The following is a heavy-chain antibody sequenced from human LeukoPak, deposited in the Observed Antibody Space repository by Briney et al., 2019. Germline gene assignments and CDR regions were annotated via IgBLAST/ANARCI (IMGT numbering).Heavy chain of an antibody. Sequence: ASVKVSCKTSGYTFTGYYMHWVRQAPGQGLAWMGWINPNSGGTNYAQKFQGRVTMTWDTSISTANMELSRLRSDDTAVYYCAMSDYDFDAFNIWGQGTMVTVSS. CDR1: GYTFTGYY. J-gene: IGHJ3*02. V-gene: IGHV1-2*02. CDR3: AMSDYDFDAFNI. D-gene: IGHD5-12*01. CDR2: INPNSGGT.